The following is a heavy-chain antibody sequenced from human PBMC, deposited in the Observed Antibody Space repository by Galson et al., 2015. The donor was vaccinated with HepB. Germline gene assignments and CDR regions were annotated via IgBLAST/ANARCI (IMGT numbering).Heavy chain of an antibody. CDR3: AKVCAMDV. D-gene: IGHD2-2*01. J-gene: IGHJ6*02. V-gene: IGHV3-74*01. CDR2: INSDGRST. CDR1: GLTFSSCW. Sequence: SLRLSCAASGLTFSSCWMHWVRQAPGKGLVWVSGINSDGRSTYYADSVKGRFTISRDNAKNTLYLQMNSVRAEDTAVYYCAKVCAMDVWGQGTTVTVSS.